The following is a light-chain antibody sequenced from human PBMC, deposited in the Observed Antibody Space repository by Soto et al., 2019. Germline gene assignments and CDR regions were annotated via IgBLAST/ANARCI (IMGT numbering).Light chain of an antibody. CDR3: NSYTSSRTQV. Sequence: QSALTQPASVSGSPGQSITISCTGTSSDVGGYKYVSWYQQHPGKAPKLIIYEVTNRPSGVSNRFSGSKSGNTASLTISGLQAEDEADYYCNSYTSSRTQVFGGGTKLTVL. V-gene: IGLV2-14*01. CDR1: SSDVGGYKY. CDR2: EVT. J-gene: IGLJ2*01.